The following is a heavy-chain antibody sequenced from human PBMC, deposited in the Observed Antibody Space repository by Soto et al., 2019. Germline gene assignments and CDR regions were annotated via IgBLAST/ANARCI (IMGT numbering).Heavy chain of an antibody. CDR1: GGTFSSYA. J-gene: IGHJ6*02. Sequence: QVRLVQSGAEVKKPGSSVKVSCAASGGTFSSYAVTWVRQAPGQGLEWLGGIIPIVTTPNYAQKFQGRLTISADKSTSTSYMELSSLRSEDTGVYYCARVGYNFWSLYHYYGMDVWGQGTTVIVSS. CDR2: IIPIVTTP. V-gene: IGHV1-69*06. D-gene: IGHD3-3*01. CDR3: ARVGYNFWSLYHYYGMDV.